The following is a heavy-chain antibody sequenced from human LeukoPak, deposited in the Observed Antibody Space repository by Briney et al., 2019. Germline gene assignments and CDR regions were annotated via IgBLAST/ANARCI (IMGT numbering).Heavy chain of an antibody. CDR2: SKYDGSTA. V-gene: IGHV3-74*03. Sequence: PGGSLRLSCETSGFILNNYWMSWLRRAPGKGLEWVSRSKYDGSTAMYAESVKGRFTISRDNARGTLYLQMNSLRVDDTAVYYCAKSDWFDRCGRGILVTVSS. CDR1: GFILNNYW. CDR3: AKSDWFDR. J-gene: IGHJ5*02.